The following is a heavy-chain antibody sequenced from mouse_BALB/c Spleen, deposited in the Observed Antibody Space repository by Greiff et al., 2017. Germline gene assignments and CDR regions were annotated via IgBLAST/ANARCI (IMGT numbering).Heavy chain of an antibody. Sequence: DLVKPGASVKLSCKASGYTFTSYWINWIKQRPGQGLEWIGRIAPGSGSTYYNEMFKGKATLTVDTSSSTAYIQLSSLSSEDSAVYFCAREHRLLDYWGQGTTLTVSS. V-gene: IGHV1S41*01. J-gene: IGHJ2*01. CDR3: AREHRLLDY. CDR2: IAPGSGST. CDR1: GYTFTSYW.